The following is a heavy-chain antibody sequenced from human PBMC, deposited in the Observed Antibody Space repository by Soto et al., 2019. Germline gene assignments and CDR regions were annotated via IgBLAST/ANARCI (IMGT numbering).Heavy chain of an antibody. Sequence: QVQLVQSGAEVKKPGASVKVSCKASGYTFTSYAMHWVRQAPGQRLEWMGWINAGNGNTKYSQKFQGRVTITRDTSASTAYMELSSLRSEDTAVYYCARAAVRQFFCWFDPWGQGTLVTVSS. CDR1: GYTFTSYA. CDR2: INAGNGNT. J-gene: IGHJ5*02. V-gene: IGHV1-3*01. D-gene: IGHD3-10*01. CDR3: ARAAVRQFFCWFDP.